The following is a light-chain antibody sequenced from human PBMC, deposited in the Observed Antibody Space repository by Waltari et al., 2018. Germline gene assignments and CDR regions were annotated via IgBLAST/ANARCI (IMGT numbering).Light chain of an antibody. J-gene: IGLJ3*02. CDR1: SSDAGVYNY. V-gene: IGLV2-14*01. Sequence: QSALTQPASVSGSPGQSIAISCTGTSSDAGVYNYVSWFQQHPGEAPKLIIYEVTNRPSGVSNRFSGSKSGNTASLTISGLQAEDEGDYFCSSFTSTSTWVFGGGTRVAVL. CDR3: SSFTSTSTWV. CDR2: EVT.